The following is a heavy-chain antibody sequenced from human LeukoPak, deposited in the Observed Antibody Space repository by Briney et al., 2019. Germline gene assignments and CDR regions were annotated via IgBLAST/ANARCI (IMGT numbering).Heavy chain of an antibody. D-gene: IGHD3-10*01. CDR3: ARERASESYYKAPPFDY. Sequence: GGSLRLSCAASGFTFSSYWMTWVRQAPGKGLEWVGNINQPGSERYYVDSMKGRFTISRDNAKNSLYLQMNSLRAEDTAVYYCARERASESYYKAPPFDYWGQGTLVTVSS. V-gene: IGHV3-7*01. CDR2: INQPGSER. J-gene: IGHJ4*02. CDR1: GFTFSSYW.